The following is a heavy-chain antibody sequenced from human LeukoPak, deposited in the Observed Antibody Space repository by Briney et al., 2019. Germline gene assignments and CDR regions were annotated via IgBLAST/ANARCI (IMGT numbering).Heavy chain of an antibody. V-gene: IGHV3-23*01. CDR1: GFTFSSFA. Sequence: GGSLRLSCAASGFTFSSFAMSWVRQAPGKGLEWVSGVSDNGRSIYYADSVKGRFTISRDNAKNSLYLQMNSLRAEDTAVYYCAELGITMIGGVWGKGTTVTISS. D-gene: IGHD3-10*02. CDR3: AELGITMIGGV. CDR2: VSDNGRSI. J-gene: IGHJ6*04.